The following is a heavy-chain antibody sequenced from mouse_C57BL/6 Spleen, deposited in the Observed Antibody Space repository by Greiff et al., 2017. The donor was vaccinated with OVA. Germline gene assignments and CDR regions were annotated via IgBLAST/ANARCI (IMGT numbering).Heavy chain of an antibody. J-gene: IGHJ1*03. D-gene: IGHD1-1*01. CDR3: VRERITTVDWYFDV. V-gene: IGHV10-1*01. CDR1: GFSFNTYA. Sequence: EAGGGLVQPTGSLKLSCAASGFSFNTYAMNWVRQAPGKGLEWVARIRSKSNNYATYYADSVKDRFTISRDDSESMLSLQMNNLKTEDTAMYYCVRERITTVDWYFDVWGTGTTVTVSS. CDR2: IRSKSNNYAT.